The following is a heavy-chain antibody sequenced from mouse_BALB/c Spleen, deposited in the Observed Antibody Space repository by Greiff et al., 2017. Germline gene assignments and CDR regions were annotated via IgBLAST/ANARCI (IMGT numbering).Heavy chain of an antibody. CDR3: ARRNYDGYHGDAMDY. D-gene: IGHD2-3*01. CDR1: GFTFSSYA. CDR2: ISSGGST. V-gene: IGHV5-6-5*01. J-gene: IGHJ4*01. Sequence: EVKLMESGGGLVKPGGSLKLSCAASGFTFSSYAMSWVRQTPEKRLAWVASISSGGSTYYPDSVKGRFTISRDNARNILYLQMSSLRSEDTAMYYCARRNYDGYHGDAMDYWGQGTSVTVSS.